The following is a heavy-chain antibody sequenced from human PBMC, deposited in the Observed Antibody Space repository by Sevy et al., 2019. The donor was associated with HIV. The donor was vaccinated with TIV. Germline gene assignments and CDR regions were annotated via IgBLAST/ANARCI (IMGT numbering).Heavy chain of an antibody. CDR3: GTGDAYDV. CDR2: ITRKIDGETT. D-gene: IGHD7-27*01. Sequence: GGSLRISCAASGFTFSNSFMSWARQAPGRGLEWVGRITRKIDGETTLYAAPVKGRFTISRDDSRNTMYLQMDSLKIEDTAMYYCGTGDAYDVAGQGTTVTVSS. J-gene: IGHJ3*01. CDR1: GFTFSNSF. V-gene: IGHV3-15*06.